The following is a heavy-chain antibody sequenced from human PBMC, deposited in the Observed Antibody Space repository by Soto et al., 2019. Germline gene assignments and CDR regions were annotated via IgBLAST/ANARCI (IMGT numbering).Heavy chain of an antibody. CDR1: GYTFTSYY. Sequence: QVQLVQSGAEVKKPGASVKVSCKASGYTFTSYYMHWVRQAPGQGLEWMGIINPSGGSTSYAQKCQGRVTMTRDTARSTVYMELSSLRSEDTAVYYCARRDILTGYYRGGGWFDPWGQGTLVTVSS. CDR3: ARRDILTGYYRGGGWFDP. J-gene: IGHJ5*02. V-gene: IGHV1-46*01. D-gene: IGHD3-9*01. CDR2: INPSGGST.